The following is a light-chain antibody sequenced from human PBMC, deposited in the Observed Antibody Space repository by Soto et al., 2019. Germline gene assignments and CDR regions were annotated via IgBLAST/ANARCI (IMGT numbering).Light chain of an antibody. CDR3: QKYNSAPRT. V-gene: IGKV1-27*01. Sequence: SQMTQSPSSLSASVGDSVTITCRASQGIINYLAWFQQKPGKVPKLLIYTASTLRSGVSSRFSGSGSGTDFTLTISSLQPEDVATYYCQKYNSAPRTFGQGTKVEIK. J-gene: IGKJ1*01. CDR1: QGIINY. CDR2: TAS.